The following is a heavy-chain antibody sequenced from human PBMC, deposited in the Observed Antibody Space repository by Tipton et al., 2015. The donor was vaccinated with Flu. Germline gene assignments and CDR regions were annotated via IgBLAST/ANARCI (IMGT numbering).Heavy chain of an antibody. CDR2: IYRGDRT. D-gene: IGHD3-16*01. J-gene: IGHJ6*02. CDR1: GFTVSTNY. Sequence: VQLVQSGGGLIQPGGSLRLSCEASGFTVSTNYMGWVRQAPGKGLEWVSVIYRGDRTYYADAVKGRFTTSRDNSKNTLYVQMNSLRVEDTAVYYCARVREADYAYGVDVWGQGTTVTVSS. V-gene: IGHV3-53*01. CDR3: ARVREADYAYGVDV.